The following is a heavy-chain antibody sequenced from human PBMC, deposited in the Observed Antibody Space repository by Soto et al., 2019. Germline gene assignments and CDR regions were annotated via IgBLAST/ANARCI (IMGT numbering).Heavy chain of an antibody. CDR1: GFTFSSYG. V-gene: IGHV3-30*18. D-gene: IGHD5-12*01. CDR2: ISYDGSNK. CDR3: AKDSNSGYDFQYWFVY. Sequence: PGGSLRLSCAASGFTFSSYGMHWVRQAPGKGLEWVAVISYDGSNKYYADSVKGRFTISRDNSKNTLYLQMNSLRAEDTAVYYCAKDSNSGYDFQYWFVYWGQGTLVPVAS. J-gene: IGHJ5*01.